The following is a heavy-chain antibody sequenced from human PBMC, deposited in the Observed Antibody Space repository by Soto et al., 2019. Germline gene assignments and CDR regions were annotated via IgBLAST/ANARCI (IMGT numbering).Heavy chain of an antibody. CDR1: GVPISTYY. V-gene: IGHV4-59*12. CDR3: ARGPAILNP. J-gene: IGHJ5*02. D-gene: IGHD3-3*01. CDR2: TYYSGST. Sequence: SETLSLTCTVSGVPISTYYWSWIRQPPGKGLEWIGYTYYSGSTNYNPSLKSRVTISLDTSKNQFSLKLSSVTAADTAVYYCARGPAILNPWGQGILVTVSS.